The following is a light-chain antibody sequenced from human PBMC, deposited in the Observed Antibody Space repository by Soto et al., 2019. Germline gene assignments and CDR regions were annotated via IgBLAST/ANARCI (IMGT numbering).Light chain of an antibody. Sequence: SYELTQSPSVSVAPGQTARITCGGNNIGSKSVHWYQQKPGQAPVLVVSDYSDRPSGIPERFSGSNSGNTATLTISRVDAGDEADYYCQVWDSSTDHPVVFGGGTQLTVL. V-gene: IGLV3-21*02. CDR1: NIGSKS. CDR2: DYS. CDR3: QVWDSSTDHPVV. J-gene: IGLJ2*01.